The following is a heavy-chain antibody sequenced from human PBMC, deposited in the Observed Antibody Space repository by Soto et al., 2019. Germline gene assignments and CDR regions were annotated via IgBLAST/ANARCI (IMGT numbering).Heavy chain of an antibody. V-gene: IGHV3-48*03. CDR3: ARGVARTTFDY. CDR1: GFTFSSYE. J-gene: IGHJ4*02. CDR2: ISSSGSTI. Sequence: EVQLVESGGGLVQPGGSLRLSCAASGFTFSSYEMNWVRQAPGKGLEWASYISSSGSTIYYADSVKGRFTISRDNAKNSLYLQMNSMRAEDTAVYYCARGVARTTFDYWGQGTLVTVSS. D-gene: IGHD2-15*01.